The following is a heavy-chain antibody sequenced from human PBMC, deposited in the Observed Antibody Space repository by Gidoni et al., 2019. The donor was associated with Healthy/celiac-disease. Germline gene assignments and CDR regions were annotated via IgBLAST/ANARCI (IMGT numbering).Heavy chain of an antibody. CDR3: ARLLDTAMVNDY. CDR1: GFTFSSYS. Sequence: EVQLVESGGGLVKPGGSLRLSCAASGFTFSSYSLNWVRQAPGKGLECVSSISSSSSYIYYADSVKGRFTISRDNAKNSLYLQMNSLRAEDTAVYYCARLLDTAMVNDYWGQGTLVTVSS. CDR2: ISSSSSYI. V-gene: IGHV3-21*01. J-gene: IGHJ4*02. D-gene: IGHD5-18*01.